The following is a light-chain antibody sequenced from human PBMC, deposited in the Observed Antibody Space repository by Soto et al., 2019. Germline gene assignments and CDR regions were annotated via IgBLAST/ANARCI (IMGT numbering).Light chain of an antibody. V-gene: IGKV3-15*01. CDR2: GAS. CDR3: QQYYDWPWT. Sequence: KVITQSPGSLSVSPGERAALSCRASQSVGSNLAWYQRKPGQAPRLLIYGASTRATGIPSRFSGSGSGTEFTLTISSLQSEDFAVYYCQQYYDWPWTFGQGTTVEIK. J-gene: IGKJ1*01. CDR1: QSVGSN.